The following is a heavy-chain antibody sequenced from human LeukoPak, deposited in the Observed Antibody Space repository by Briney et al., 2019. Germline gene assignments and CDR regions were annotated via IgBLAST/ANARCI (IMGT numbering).Heavy chain of an antibody. J-gene: IGHJ4*02. CDR3: ARTTVNMLGTFDY. Sequence: GGSLRLSCAASGFTFSSYSMNWVRPAPGKGLEWVSSISSSSSYIYYADSVKGRFTISRDNAKNSLYLQMNSLRAEDTAVYYCARTTVNMLGTFDYWGQGTLVTVSS. D-gene: IGHD4-17*01. V-gene: IGHV3-21*01. CDR2: ISSSSSYI. CDR1: GFTFSSYS.